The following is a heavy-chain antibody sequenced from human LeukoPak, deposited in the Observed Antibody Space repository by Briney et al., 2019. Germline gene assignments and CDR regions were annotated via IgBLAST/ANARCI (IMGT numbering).Heavy chain of an antibody. J-gene: IGHJ4*02. Sequence: PGGSLRLSCAASGYTFSNYWMSWVRQAPGKGLEYVANIKQDGSETYYVDSVKGRFTISRDNAKNSLYLQMNSLRVEDTAVYCCARDQGIMFFDNWGQGTLVTVSS. D-gene: IGHD2-21*01. V-gene: IGHV3-7*01. CDR3: ARDQGIMFFDN. CDR2: IKQDGSET. CDR1: GYTFSNYW.